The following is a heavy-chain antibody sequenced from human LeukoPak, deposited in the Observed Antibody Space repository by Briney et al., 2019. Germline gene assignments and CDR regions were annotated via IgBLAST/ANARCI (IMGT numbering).Heavy chain of an antibody. V-gene: IGHV3-21*01. CDR2: ISSSYI. J-gene: IGHJ4*02. D-gene: IGHD6-13*01. CDR1: GFTFSSYS. Sequence: PGGSLRLSCAATGFTFSSYSMNWVRQAPGKGLEWVSSISSSYIYYADSVKVRFTISRDIAKNSLYLQMNSLRAEDTAVYYCARDLGQQLVHFDYWGQGTLVTVSS. CDR3: ARDLGQQLVHFDY.